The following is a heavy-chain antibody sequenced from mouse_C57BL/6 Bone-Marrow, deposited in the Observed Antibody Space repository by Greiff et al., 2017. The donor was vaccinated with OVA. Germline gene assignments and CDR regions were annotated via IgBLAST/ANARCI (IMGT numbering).Heavy chain of an antibody. CDR1: GYAFSSSW. CDR2: IYPGDGDT. CDR3: ARYCRMPRYYFDY. J-gene: IGHJ2*01. V-gene: IGHV1-82*01. D-gene: IGHD2-10*02. Sequence: QVQLQQSGPELVKPGASVKISCKASGYAFSSSWMNWVKQRHGKGLEWIGRIYPGDGDTNYNGKFKGKATLTAYKSSSTAYMHLRSLTSEDSAVYFCARYCRMPRYYFDYWGQGTTLTVSS.